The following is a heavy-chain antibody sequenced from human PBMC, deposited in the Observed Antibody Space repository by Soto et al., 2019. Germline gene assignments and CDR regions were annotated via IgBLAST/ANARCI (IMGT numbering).Heavy chain of an antibody. CDR3: ARDRPHGDDYSNLARWFDP. Sequence: PGGSLRLSCAASGFTFSSYAMHWVRQAPGTGLEGVAVISYDGSNKYYADSVKGRFTISRDNSKNTLYLQMNSLRAEDTAVYYCARDRPHGDDYSNLARWFDPWGQGTLVTVSS. D-gene: IGHD4-4*01. CDR1: GFTFSSYA. CDR2: ISYDGSNK. V-gene: IGHV3-30-3*01. J-gene: IGHJ5*02.